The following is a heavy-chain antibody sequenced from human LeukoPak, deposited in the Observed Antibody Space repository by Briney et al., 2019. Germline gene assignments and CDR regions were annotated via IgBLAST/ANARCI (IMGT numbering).Heavy chain of an antibody. CDR2: ISGSGGST. D-gene: IGHD3-22*01. CDR3: AAANYDSSGYYYWNYFDY. V-gene: IGHV3-23*01. Sequence: PGGSLRLSCAASGFTFSSYAMSWVRQAPGKGLEWVSAISGSGGSTYYADSVKGRFTISRDNSKNTLYLQMNSLRAEDTAVYYCAAANYDSSGYYYWNYFDYWGQGTLVTVSS. CDR1: GFTFSSYA. J-gene: IGHJ4*02.